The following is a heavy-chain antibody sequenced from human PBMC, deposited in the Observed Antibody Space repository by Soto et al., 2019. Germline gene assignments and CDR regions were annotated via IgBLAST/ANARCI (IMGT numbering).Heavy chain of an antibody. CDR3: ARIYPGSAAAGTYTTTFDF. Sequence: QVTLQESGPVLVKPTETLTLTCTVSGFSLSNARMGVSWIRQPPGKALEWLAHIFSNGEKSCSTSLKSRHTISKDTSKSQVVLTMTNMDLVDTATYYCARIYPGSAAAGTYTTTFDFWGQGTLVTVSS. J-gene: IGHJ4*02. CDR2: IFSNGEK. CDR1: GFSLSNARMG. V-gene: IGHV2-26*01. D-gene: IGHD6-13*01.